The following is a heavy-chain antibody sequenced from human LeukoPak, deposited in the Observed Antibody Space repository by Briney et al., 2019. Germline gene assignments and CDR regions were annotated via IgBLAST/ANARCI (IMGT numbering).Heavy chain of an antibody. Sequence: GGSLRLSCVASGFSFSNLAMGWVRQAPGNGLEWVSVISDRGGITYYADSVKGRFTISRDNSRNTLYLQMNSLRAEDTAVYYCARARNNYDSSCYSALDYWGQGTLVTVSS. CDR2: ISDRGGIT. CDR1: GFSFSNLA. V-gene: IGHV3-23*01. J-gene: IGHJ4*02. D-gene: IGHD3-22*01. CDR3: ARARNNYDSSCYSALDY.